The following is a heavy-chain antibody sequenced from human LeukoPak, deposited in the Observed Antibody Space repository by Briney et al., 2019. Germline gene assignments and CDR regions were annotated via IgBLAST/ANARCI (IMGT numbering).Heavy chain of an antibody. J-gene: IGHJ5*02. CDR3: ARKGVRGVRLNWFDP. Sequence: ASVKVSCKASGGTFSSYAINWVRQATGQGLEWMGWMNPNSGNTGYAQKFQGRVTMTRNTSISTAYMELSSLRSEDTAVYYCARKGVRGVRLNWFDPWGQGTLVTVSS. CDR1: GGTFSSYA. CDR2: MNPNSGNT. V-gene: IGHV1-8*02. D-gene: IGHD3-10*01.